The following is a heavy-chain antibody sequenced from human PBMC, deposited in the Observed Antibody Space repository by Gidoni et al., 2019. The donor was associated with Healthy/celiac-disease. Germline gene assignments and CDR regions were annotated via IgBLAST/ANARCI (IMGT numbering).Heavy chain of an antibody. V-gene: IGHV4-61*01. CDR3: ARVYYDFWSGYSKFDY. CDR2: IYYSGST. J-gene: IGHJ4*02. Sequence: QVQLQESGPGLVKPSETLSLTCTVSGGSVSSGSYYWSWIRQPPGKGLEWLGYIYYSGSTNYNPSLKSRVTISVDTSKNQFSLKLSSVTAADTAVYYCARVYYDFWSGYSKFDYWGQGTLVTVSS. D-gene: IGHD3-3*01. CDR1: GGSVSSGSYY.